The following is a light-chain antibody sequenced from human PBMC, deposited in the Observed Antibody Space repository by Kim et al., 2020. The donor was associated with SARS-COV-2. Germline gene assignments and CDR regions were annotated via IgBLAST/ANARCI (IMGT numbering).Light chain of an antibody. CDR1: KLGDKY. Sequence: VSPGQTASITCSGDKLGDKYACLYQQKPGQSPVLVIYQDSKRPSGIPERFSGSNSGNTATLTISGTQAMDEADYYCQAWDSSSVVFGGGTQLTVL. CDR3: QAWDSSSVV. J-gene: IGLJ2*01. CDR2: QDS. V-gene: IGLV3-1*01.